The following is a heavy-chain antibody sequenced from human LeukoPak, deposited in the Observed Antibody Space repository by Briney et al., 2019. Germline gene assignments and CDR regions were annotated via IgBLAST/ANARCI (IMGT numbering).Heavy chain of an antibody. Sequence: PGGSLRLSCAASGFTFSSYEMNWVRQAPGKGLEWVSYISSSGSTIYYADSVKGRFTISRDNAKNSLYLQMNSLRAEDTAVYYCALRRSMYCSGGSCYSGYYGIDVWGKGTTVTVSS. D-gene: IGHD2-15*01. CDR3: ALRRSMYCSGGSCYSGYYGIDV. J-gene: IGHJ6*04. CDR1: GFTFSSYE. CDR2: ISSSGSTI. V-gene: IGHV3-48*03.